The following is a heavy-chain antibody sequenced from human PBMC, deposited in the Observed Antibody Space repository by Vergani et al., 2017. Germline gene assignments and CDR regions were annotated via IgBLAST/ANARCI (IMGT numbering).Heavy chain of an antibody. Sequence: EVQLVESGGGLVKPGGSLRLSCAASGFTFSSYSMNWVRQAPGKGLEWVANIKQDGSEKYYVDSVKGRFTISRDNSKNTLYLQMNSLRAEDTAVYYCAREPTAGDSDYWGQGTLVTVSS. CDR3: AREPTAGDSDY. CDR1: GFTFSSYS. J-gene: IGHJ4*02. V-gene: IGHV3-7*01. D-gene: IGHD7-27*01. CDR2: IKQDGSEK.